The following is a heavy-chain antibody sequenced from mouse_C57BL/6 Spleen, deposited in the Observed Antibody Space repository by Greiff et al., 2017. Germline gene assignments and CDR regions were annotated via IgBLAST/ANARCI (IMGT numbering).Heavy chain of an antibody. J-gene: IGHJ2*01. CDR2: IYPSDSET. CDR1: GYTFTSYW. CDR3: ARKEVATGYFDY. D-gene: IGHD1-1*01. Sequence: VQLQQPGAELVRPGSSVKLSCKASGYTFTSYWMDWVKQRPGQGLEWIGNIYPSDSETHYNQKFKDKATLTVDKSSSTAYMQLSSLTSEDSAVYYCARKEVATGYFDYWGQGTTLTVSS. V-gene: IGHV1-61*01.